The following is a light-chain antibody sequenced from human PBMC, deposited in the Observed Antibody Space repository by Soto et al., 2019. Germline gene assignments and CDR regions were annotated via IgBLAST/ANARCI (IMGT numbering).Light chain of an antibody. J-gene: IGLJ1*01. CDR3: CSFAGTYTYV. V-gene: IGLV2-11*01. CDR2: DVN. CDR1: SSDIGAYNY. Sequence: QAVLTQPRSVSGSPGQSVTISCTGTSSDIGAYNYVSWYQQHPGKAPKLMIYDVNKRPSGVPDRFSGSKSDNTASLTISGLQAEDEADYSCCSFAGTYTYVFGTGTKVTVL.